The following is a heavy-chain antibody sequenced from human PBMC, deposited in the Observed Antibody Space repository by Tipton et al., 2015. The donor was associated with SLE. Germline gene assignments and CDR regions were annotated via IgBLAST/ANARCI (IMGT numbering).Heavy chain of an antibody. V-gene: IGHV4-34*01. CDR1: GASFNNYY. J-gene: IGHJ3*02. Sequence: TLSLTCAVSGASFNNYYWSWVRQPPGKGLEWIGEINRSGETRYNPSLQRRVTIVVDTSQKQFSLRLTSVTAADTAMYFCARLYDTFDIWGQGTMVTVSS. CDR3: ARLYDTFDI. CDR2: INRSGET.